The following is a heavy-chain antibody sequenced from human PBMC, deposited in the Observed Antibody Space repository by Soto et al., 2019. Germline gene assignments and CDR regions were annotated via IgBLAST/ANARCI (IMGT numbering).Heavy chain of an antibody. CDR2: IRSKAYGGTT. V-gene: IGHV3-49*03. CDR1: GFTFGDYA. J-gene: IGHJ4*02. D-gene: IGHD2-15*01. CDR3: TRDLGYCSGGSCYGAAY. Sequence: SLRLSCTASGFTFGDYAMSWFRQAPGKGLEWVGFIRSKAYGGTTEYAASVKGRFTISRDDSKSIAYLQMNSLKTEDTAVYYCTRDLGYCSGGSCYGAAYWGQGTLVTVSS.